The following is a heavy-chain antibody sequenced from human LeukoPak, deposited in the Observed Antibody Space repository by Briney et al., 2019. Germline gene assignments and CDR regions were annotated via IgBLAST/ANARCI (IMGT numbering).Heavy chain of an antibody. J-gene: IGHJ3*02. V-gene: IGHV3-23*01. D-gene: IGHD3-16*01. CDR3: AKEYLGGFDAFDI. Sequence: QPGGSLRLSCAASGFTFSSCGMSWVRQAPGKGLEWVSAISGSGGSTYYADSVKGRFTISRDNSKNTLYLQMNSLRAEDTAVYYCAKEYLGGFDAFDIWGQGTMVTVSS. CDR1: GFTFSSCG. CDR2: ISGSGGST.